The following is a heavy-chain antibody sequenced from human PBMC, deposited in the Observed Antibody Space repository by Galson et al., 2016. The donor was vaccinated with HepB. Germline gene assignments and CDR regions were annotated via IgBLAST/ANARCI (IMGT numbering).Heavy chain of an antibody. V-gene: IGHV3-9*01. D-gene: IGHD3-16*01. CDR3: AKDVLGDPHGGFDP. CDR1: GFTFGDYA. CDR2: ISWNSASI. Sequence: SLRLSCAASGFTFGDYAMHWVRQVPGKGLEWVSGISWNSASIAYADSVKGRFTISRDNAKNSLYLQMNSLRVEATALYYCAKDVLGDPHGGFDPWGQGTLVTVSS. J-gene: IGHJ5*02.